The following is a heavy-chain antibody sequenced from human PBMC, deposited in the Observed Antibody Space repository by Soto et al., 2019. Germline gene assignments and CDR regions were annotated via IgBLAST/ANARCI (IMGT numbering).Heavy chain of an antibody. J-gene: IGHJ4*02. Sequence: GGSLRLSCAASGFTFSIYAMHWVRQAPGKGLEYVSSISTNGGSTDYADSVKGRFTIYRDNSKNTVYLQMSSLRVEDTAVYYCVKGEYYYDSSGYYPFDYWGQGTLVTVSS. D-gene: IGHD3-22*01. CDR3: VKGEYYYDSSGYYPFDY. V-gene: IGHV3-64D*06. CDR2: ISTNGGST. CDR1: GFTFSIYA.